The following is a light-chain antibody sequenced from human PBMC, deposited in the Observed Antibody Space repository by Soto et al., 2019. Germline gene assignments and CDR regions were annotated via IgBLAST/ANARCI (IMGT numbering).Light chain of an antibody. CDR3: QQYYSYPPSFT. CDR2: SAS. V-gene: IGKV1-8*01. CDR1: QDISNS. J-gene: IGKJ3*01. Sequence: AIRMTQSPSSFSASTGDRVTITCRASQDISNSLAWYQQKPGKAPNLLIYSASTLQSGVPSRFSGSGSGTDFTLTISGLQSEDFATYYCQQYYSYPPSFTFGPGTKVEI.